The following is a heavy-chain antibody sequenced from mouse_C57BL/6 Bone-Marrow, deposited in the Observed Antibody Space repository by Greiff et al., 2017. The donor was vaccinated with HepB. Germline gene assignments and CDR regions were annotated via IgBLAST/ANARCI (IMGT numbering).Heavy chain of an antibody. J-gene: IGHJ3*01. CDR3: ARGGYDGAWFAY. Sequence: EVKLQESGGGLVKPGGSLKLSCAASGFTFSSYTMSWVRQTPEKRLEWVATISGGGGNTYYPDSVKGRFTISRDNAKNTLYLQMSSLRSEDTALYYCARGGYDGAWFAYWGQGTLVTVSA. CDR2: ISGGGGNT. D-gene: IGHD2-2*01. CDR1: GFTFSSYT. V-gene: IGHV5-9*01.